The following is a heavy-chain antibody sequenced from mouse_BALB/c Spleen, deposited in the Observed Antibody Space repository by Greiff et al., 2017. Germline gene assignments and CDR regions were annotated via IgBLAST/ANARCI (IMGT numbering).Heavy chain of an antibody. D-gene: IGHD2-1*01. CDR2: ISSGGST. J-gene: IGHJ3*01. CDR3: ARRYYCNAPFAY. V-gene: IGHV5-6-5*01. Sequence: EVMLVESGGGLVKPGGSLKLSCAASGFTFSSYAMSWVRQTPGKRLEWVASISSGGSTYYPDSVKGRFTISRDNARNILYLQMSSLRSADAAMDYCARRYYCNAPFAYWGQGTLVTVSA. CDR1: GFTFSSYA.